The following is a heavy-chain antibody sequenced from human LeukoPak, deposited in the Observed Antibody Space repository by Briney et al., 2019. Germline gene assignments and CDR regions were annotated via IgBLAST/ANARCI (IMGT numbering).Heavy chain of an antibody. CDR2: ISYDGRNK. CDR3: ARESRDTAMATDY. J-gene: IGHJ4*01. V-gene: IGHV3-30*04. Sequence: GGSLRLSCAASKFTFSSYTMHWVRQAPGKGLDWVAVISYDGRNKYYGDSVKGRFTISRDNSKNTLYLQMNSLRPEDTAIYYCARESRDTAMATDYWGQEPWSPSPQ. CDR1: KFTFSSYT. D-gene: IGHD5-18*01.